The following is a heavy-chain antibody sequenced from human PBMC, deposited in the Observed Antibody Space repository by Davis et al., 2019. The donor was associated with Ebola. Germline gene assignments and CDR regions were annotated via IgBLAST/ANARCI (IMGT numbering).Heavy chain of an antibody. V-gene: IGHV3-23*01. Sequence: GESLKISCAASGFTFSSYAMSWVRQAPGKGLEWVSAISGSGGSTYYADSVKGRFTISRDNSKNTLYLQMNSLRAEDTAVYYCAKDQELVEPRYFDYWGQGTLVTVSS. CDR1: GFTFSSYA. CDR3: AKDQELVEPRYFDY. D-gene: IGHD1-14*01. J-gene: IGHJ4*02. CDR2: ISGSGGST.